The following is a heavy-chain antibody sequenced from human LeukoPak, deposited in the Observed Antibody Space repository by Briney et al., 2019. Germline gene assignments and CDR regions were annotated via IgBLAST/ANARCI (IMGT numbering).Heavy chain of an antibody. D-gene: IGHD5-12*01. CDR3: AGRYRSGMDV. Sequence: SETLSLTCTVSGVALSNYYWSWIRQPPGQGLEWIGYIYYSGSTNCNPSLKSRVTISIDTSKNEFSLKLSSVTAADTAVYYFAGRYRSGMDVWGQGTTVTVSS. V-gene: IGHV4-59*01. CDR2: IYYSGST. CDR1: GVALSNYY. J-gene: IGHJ6*02.